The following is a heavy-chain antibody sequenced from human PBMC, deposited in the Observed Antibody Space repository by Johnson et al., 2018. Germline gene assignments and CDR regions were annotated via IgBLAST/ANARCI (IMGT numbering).Heavy chain of an antibody. CDR2: IWYDGSNK. D-gene: IGHD3-16*01. V-gene: IGHV3-33*01. CDR3: ARGGGYDYYYYMDV. CDR1: GFTFSSYG. Sequence: QVQLVESGGGVVQPGRSLRLSCAASGFTFSSYGMHWVRQAPGKGLEWVAVIWYDGSNKYYADSVKGRFTISRDNSKNSLYLQMNSLRAEDTAVYYCARGGGYDYYYYMDVWGKGTTVTVSS. J-gene: IGHJ6*03.